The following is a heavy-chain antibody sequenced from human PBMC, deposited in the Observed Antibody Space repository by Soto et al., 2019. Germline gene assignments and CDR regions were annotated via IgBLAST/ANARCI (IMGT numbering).Heavy chain of an antibody. CDR3: ARHRGRTLSSSSDY. J-gene: IGHJ4*02. Sequence: SVKVSCKASGGTFSSYAISWVRQAPGQGLEWMGGIIPIFGTANYAQKFQGRVTITADESTSTAYMELSSLKASDTAMYYCARHRGRTLSSSSDYWGQGTLVTVSS. CDR1: GGTFSSYA. CDR2: IIPIFGTA. V-gene: IGHV1-69*13. D-gene: IGHD6-6*01.